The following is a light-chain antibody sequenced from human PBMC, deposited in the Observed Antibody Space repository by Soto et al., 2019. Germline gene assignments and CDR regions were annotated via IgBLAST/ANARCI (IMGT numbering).Light chain of an antibody. CDR1: QSVSSN. J-gene: IGKJ2*01. CDR2: VAS. Sequence: EIVMTQSPATLSVSPGERATLSCRASQSVSSNLAWYQQKPGQAPRLLIYVASTRATGIPARFSGSGSGTEFTLTISSLQSEDFAVYYCHQYNNWPHTFGQGTKLEIK. CDR3: HQYNNWPHT. V-gene: IGKV3-15*01.